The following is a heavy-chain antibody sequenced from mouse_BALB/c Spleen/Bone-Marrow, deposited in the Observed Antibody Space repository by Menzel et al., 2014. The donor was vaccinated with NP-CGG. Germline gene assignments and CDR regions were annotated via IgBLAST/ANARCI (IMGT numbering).Heavy chain of an antibody. Sequence: VQLQQSGAELARPGASVKLSCKASGYTFTSYWMQWVKQRPGQGLEWIGATYPGDGGTRYTQKFKGKATLTADKSSSTAYMQLSSLASEDSAVYYCARWRYYFDYWGQGTTLTVSS. CDR1: GYTFTSYW. CDR2: TYPGDGGT. J-gene: IGHJ2*01. V-gene: IGHV1-87*01. D-gene: IGHD2-3*01. CDR3: ARWRYYFDY.